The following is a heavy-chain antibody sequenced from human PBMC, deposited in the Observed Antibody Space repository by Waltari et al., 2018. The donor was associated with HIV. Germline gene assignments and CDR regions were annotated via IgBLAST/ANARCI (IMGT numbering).Heavy chain of an antibody. Sequence: QVQLVESGGGVVQPGDVLRLSCAASGPDFGSDGMHWVRQAPGKVLEWLAAISYDGMKKYYGDSFRGRLTISRDNSKKTLYLQMNTLRPEDTAIYFCARDSSQVHWFGESLALWGQGTLVIVSS. CDR3: ARDSSQVHWFGESLAL. D-gene: IGHD3-10*01. CDR2: ISYDGMKK. J-gene: IGHJ4*02. CDR1: GPDFGSDG. V-gene: IGHV3-30*03.